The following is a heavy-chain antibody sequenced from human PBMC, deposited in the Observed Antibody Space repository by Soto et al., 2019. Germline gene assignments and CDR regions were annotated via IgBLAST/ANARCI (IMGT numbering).Heavy chain of an antibody. CDR3: AKSRGAGSWYYYGMDV. V-gene: IGHV3-23*01. Sequence: PGGPLRLSCAASGFTFSGYSMSWVRQAPGKGLEWVSAISGSGGSTYYAGSVKGRFTISRDNSKNTLYLQMNSLRAVDTAVYYCAKSRGAGSWYYYGMDVWGQGTTVTVSS. J-gene: IGHJ6*02. CDR1: GFTFSGYS. D-gene: IGHD3-10*01. CDR2: ISGSGGST.